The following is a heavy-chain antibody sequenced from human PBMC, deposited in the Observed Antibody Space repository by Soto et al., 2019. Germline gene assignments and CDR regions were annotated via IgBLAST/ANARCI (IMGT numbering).Heavy chain of an antibody. D-gene: IGHD2-21*01. Sequence: SETLSLTCVVSGGSLSDYFWSWIRQPPGMALEWIGEINHLGSINYNPSLKSRVTMSVDTSKNQFSLTLNSVTAADTASFYCARGGISHWAYFYYMDVWDRGTTVTVSS. CDR2: INHLGSI. J-gene: IGHJ6*03. CDR3: ARGGISHWAYFYYMDV. V-gene: IGHV4-34*01. CDR1: GGSLSDYF.